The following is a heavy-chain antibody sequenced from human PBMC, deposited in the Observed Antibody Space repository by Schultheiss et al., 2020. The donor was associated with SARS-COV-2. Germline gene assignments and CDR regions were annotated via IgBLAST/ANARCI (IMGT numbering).Heavy chain of an antibody. V-gene: IGHV4-59*01. CDR3: VRSIAEAGKEFDS. J-gene: IGHJ4*02. CDR2: IYYSGST. CDR1: GGSISSYY. Sequence: SETLSLTCTVSGGSISSYYWSWIRQPPGKGLEWIGYIYYSGSTNYNPSLKSRVTISVDTSKNQFSLKLSSVTAADTAVYYCVRSIAEAGKEFDSWGQGTLVTVSS. D-gene: IGHD6-13*01.